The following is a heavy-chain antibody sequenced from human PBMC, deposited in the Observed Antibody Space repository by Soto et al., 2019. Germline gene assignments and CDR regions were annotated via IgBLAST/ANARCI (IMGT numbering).Heavy chain of an antibody. CDR1: GFIFNTYW. CDR2: INSDGSIA. D-gene: IGHD3-10*01. CDR3: ARAKASGNSALDP. Sequence: EVQVVESGGGLVQPGGSLRLSCAASGFIFNTYWMHWVRQAPGEGLVWISRINSDGSIADYADAVRGRITISRDNTKNTVDLQMNSLRVEDTAVYYCARAKASGNSALDPWGQGTLVTVSA. V-gene: IGHV3-74*01. J-gene: IGHJ5*02.